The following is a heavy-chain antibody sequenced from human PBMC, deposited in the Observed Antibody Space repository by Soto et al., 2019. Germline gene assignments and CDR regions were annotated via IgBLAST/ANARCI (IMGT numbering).Heavy chain of an antibody. CDR3: AKDMTTVTTNDAFDI. Sequence: QVQLVESGGGVVQPGRSLRLSCAASGFTFSSYGMHWVRQAPGKGLEWVAVISYDGSNKYYADSVMGRFTISRDNSKNTLYLQMNSLRAEDTAVYYCAKDMTTVTTNDAFDIWGQGTMGTVSA. CDR2: ISYDGSNK. D-gene: IGHD4-17*01. V-gene: IGHV3-30*18. CDR1: GFTFSSYG. J-gene: IGHJ3*02.